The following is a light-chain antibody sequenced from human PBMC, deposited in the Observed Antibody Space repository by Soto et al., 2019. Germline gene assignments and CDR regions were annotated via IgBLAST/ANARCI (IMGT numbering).Light chain of an antibody. CDR3: GTWDSSLSAGS. V-gene: IGLV2-14*01. CDR1: SSDVGGYKY. Sequence: QSALTQPASVSGSPGQSITISCTGTSSDVGGYKYVSWYQQHPGKAPKVMIYEVSNRPSGVSNRFSGSKSGNTASLTISGLQAEDEADYYCGTWDSSLSAGSFGTGTKVTVL. CDR2: EVS. J-gene: IGLJ1*01.